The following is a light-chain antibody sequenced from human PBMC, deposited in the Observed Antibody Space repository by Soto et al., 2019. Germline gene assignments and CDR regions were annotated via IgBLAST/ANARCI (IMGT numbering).Light chain of an antibody. J-gene: IGLJ2*01. Sequence: QSVLIQPPSASGTPGQRVTISCFGSTSNIGSNSVSWYQQLPGTAPKLLIYSSDQRSSGVPDRFSGSKSGTSASLSISGLQTEDEADYYCASWHDSLYGPVFGGGTKLTVL. CDR3: ASWHDSLYGPV. CDR1: TSNIGSNS. CDR2: SSD. V-gene: IGLV1-44*01.